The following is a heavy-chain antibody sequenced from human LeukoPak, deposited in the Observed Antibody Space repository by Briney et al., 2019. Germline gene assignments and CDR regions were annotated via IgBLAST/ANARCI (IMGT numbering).Heavy chain of an antibody. CDR1: GFSFSSYW. CDR3: TTDRSIAIRPLFDY. CDR2: SKSKADGGTI. V-gene: IGHV3-15*01. Sequence: GGSLRLSCAASGFSFSSYWMSWVRQAPGKGLEWVGRSKSKADGGTIDYAASVRGRFTLSRDDSRSIVYLQMNSLKTEDTAIYYCTTDRSIAIRPLFDYWGRGILVTVST. J-gene: IGHJ4*02. D-gene: IGHD2-21*01.